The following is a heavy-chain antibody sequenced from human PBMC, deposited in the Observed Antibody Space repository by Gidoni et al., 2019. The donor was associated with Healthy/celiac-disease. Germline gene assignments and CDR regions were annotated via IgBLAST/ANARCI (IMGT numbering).Heavy chain of an antibody. CDR3: ARAYDSSGYYHTSLDY. J-gene: IGHJ4*02. D-gene: IGHD3-22*01. CDR2: IKQDGSEK. CDR1: GFPFSSYS. Sequence: EVQLVESGGGLVQPGGSLSLSCAASGFPFSSYSMSWVRQAPGKGLEWVANIKQDGSEKYYVDSVKGRFTISRDNAKNSLYLQMNSLRAEDTAVYYCARAYDSSGYYHTSLDYWGQGTLVTVSS. V-gene: IGHV3-7*01.